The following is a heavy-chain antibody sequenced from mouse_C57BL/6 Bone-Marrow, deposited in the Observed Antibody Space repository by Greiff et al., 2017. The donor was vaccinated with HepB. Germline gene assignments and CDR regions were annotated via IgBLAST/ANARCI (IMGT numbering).Heavy chain of an antibody. Sequence: EVKLEESGGGLVKPGGSLKLSCAASGFTFSDYGMHWVRQAPEKGLEWVAYISSGSSTIYYADTVKGRFTISRDNAKNTLFLQMTSLRSEDTAMYYCARRRTTVVATDYFDYWGQGTTLTVSS. CDR1: GFTFSDYG. CDR2: ISSGSSTI. D-gene: IGHD1-1*01. CDR3: ARRRTTVVATDYFDY. J-gene: IGHJ2*01. V-gene: IGHV5-17*01.